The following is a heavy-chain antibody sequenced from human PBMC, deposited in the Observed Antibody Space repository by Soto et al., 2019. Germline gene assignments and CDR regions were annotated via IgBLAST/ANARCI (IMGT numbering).Heavy chain of an antibody. CDR2: IIPVFDKA. D-gene: IGHD3-16*01. V-gene: IGHV1-69*01. CDR1: GGPFGSSA. J-gene: IGHJ3*01. Sequence: QVQLVQSGADVKKPGSSVKVSCKTSGGPFGSSAISWVRQAPAQGLEWMGEIIPVFDKANYAQNFQGRLTMTADEPTGTEFMQLSSLRSEDTAVYFCARLRRDWGDAFDLWGLGTFVTVSS. CDR3: ARLRRDWGDAFDL.